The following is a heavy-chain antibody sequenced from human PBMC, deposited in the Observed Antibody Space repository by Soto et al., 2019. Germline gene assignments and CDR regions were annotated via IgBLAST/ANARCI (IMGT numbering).Heavy chain of an antibody. D-gene: IGHD4-17*01. CDR3: ARVSTTAEPYYFDY. V-gene: IGHV3-13*01. CDR2: IGTAGDT. J-gene: IGHJ4*02. CDR1: VFTFSSYD. Sequence: GGSLRLSFEDSVFTFSSYDMHWVRLATGKGLEWVSAIGTAGDTYYPGSVKGRFTISRENAKNSLYLQMNSLRAGDTAAYYCARVSTTAEPYYFDYWGQGTLVTDSS.